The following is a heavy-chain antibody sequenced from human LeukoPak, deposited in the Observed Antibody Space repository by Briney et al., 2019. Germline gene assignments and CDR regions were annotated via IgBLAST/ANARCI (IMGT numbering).Heavy chain of an antibody. J-gene: IGHJ5*02. V-gene: IGHV4-39*01. D-gene: IGHD2-8*01. CDR3: ARPDDGNWFDP. CDR1: GASMDNNNYD. CDR2: IYHAGAI. Sequence: PSETLSLTCTVSGASMDNNNYDWGWIRQPPGKGLEWVGSIYHAGAIYQNPSLKGRVTLSIDMSKNQSSLRLHSVTAADTAVYYCARPDDGNWFDPWGQGTLVTVSS.